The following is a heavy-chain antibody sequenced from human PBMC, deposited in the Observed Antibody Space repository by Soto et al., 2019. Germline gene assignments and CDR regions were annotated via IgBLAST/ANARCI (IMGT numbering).Heavy chain of an antibody. CDR3: AGDHGLAMTQRRGFDM. CDR1: GFTFSAYA. J-gene: IGHJ3*02. CDR2: ISFDGKNE. D-gene: IGHD2-2*01. Sequence: GGSLRLSCAASGFTFSAYAMQWVRQAPGKGLEWVAVISFDGKNEGYADSVKGRFTISRDNSKNTLYLQMDSLRTEDTAVYHCAGDHGLAMTQRRGFDMWGQGTTVTVSS. V-gene: IGHV3-30*04.